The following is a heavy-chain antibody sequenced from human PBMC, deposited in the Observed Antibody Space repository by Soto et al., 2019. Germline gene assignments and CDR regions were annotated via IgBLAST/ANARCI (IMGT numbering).Heavy chain of an antibody. V-gene: IGHV4-61*03. CDR3: ARIVYFYFGSGYYSYYFDY. CDR1: GDSLNSASYY. J-gene: IGHJ4*02. D-gene: IGHD3-22*01. CDR2: FYSTATT. Sequence: QVQLQESGPGLVKPSETLSLTCTVSGDSLNSASYYWSWIRQPPGRGLDWIGSFYSTATTHYNPSLKSRVTISLDTSKNYFSLRLSSVTAADTAVYYCARIVYFYFGSGYYSYYFDYWGQGTLVTVSS.